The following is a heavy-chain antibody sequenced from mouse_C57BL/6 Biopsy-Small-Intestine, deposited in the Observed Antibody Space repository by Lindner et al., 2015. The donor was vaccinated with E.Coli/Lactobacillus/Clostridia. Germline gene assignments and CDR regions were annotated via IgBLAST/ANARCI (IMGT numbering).Heavy chain of an antibody. Sequence: SVKVSCKASGYTFTSYGISWVRQAPGQGLEWMGWISVYNGNANYGQKLQGRVTMTTETSTSTAYMELRSLRSDDTAVYYCARDRIEDYDFWSGPWDAEYWGQGTPVTVSS. CDR1: GYTFTSYG. CDR3: ARDRIEDYDFWSGPWDAEY. J-gene: IGHJ4*01. V-gene: IGHV1S61*01. CDR2: ISVYNGNA. D-gene: IGHD2-4*01.